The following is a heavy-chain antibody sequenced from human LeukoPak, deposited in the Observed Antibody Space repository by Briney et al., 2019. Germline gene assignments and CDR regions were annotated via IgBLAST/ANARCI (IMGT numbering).Heavy chain of an antibody. CDR3: ARDFSCGGDCYYFDY. Sequence: ASVKVSCKASGYTFTSYYMHWVRQAPGQGLEWMGIINPSGGSTSYAQKFQGRVTMTRDMSTSTVYMELSSPRSEDTAVYYCARDFSCGGDCYYFDYWGQGTLVTVSS. CDR2: INPSGGST. V-gene: IGHV1-46*01. D-gene: IGHD2-21*02. CDR1: GYTFTSYY. J-gene: IGHJ4*02.